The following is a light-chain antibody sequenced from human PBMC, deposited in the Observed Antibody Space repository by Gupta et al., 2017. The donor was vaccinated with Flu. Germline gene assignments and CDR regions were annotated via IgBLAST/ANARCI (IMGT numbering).Light chain of an antibody. CDR2: KTS. V-gene: IGKV1-5*03. CDR3: QQYKSYTGT. J-gene: IGKJ1*01. Sequence: PSTLPASVGDRVTITCRASQSITGWLAWYQQKPGKAPKLLIYKTSNLESGVPSRFSGSGSGTEFTLTISSLQPDDFATYYCQQYKSYTGTFGQGTKVEIK. CDR1: QSITGW.